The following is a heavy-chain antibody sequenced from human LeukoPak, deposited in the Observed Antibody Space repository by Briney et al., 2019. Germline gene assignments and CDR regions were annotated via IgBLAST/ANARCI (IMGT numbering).Heavy chain of an antibody. V-gene: IGHV3-21*01. D-gene: IGHD3-16*01. CDR2: ISSSSSYI. Sequence: PGGSLRLSCAASGFTFSSYSMNWVRQAPGKGLEWVSSISSSSSYIYYADSVKGRSTISRDNSENSLFLQMNSLRAEDTAVYYCARGGYMITFGGVDYWGQGNLVTVSS. CDR1: GFTFSSYS. J-gene: IGHJ4*02. CDR3: ARGGYMITFGGVDY.